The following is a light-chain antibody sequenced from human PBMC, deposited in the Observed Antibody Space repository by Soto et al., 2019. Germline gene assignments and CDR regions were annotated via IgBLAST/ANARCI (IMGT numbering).Light chain of an antibody. CDR1: QSIYTW. J-gene: IGKJ1*01. CDR3: HQYNSYRA. V-gene: IGKV1-5*03. CDR2: KAS. Sequence: DVPMTQSPSTLSASVGDRVTITCRASQSIYTWLAWHQQKPGQVPKLLISKASSLESGVTSRFSGSGSGTEFTLTTSSLQPDDSATYYCHQYNSYRAFGEGTKVET.